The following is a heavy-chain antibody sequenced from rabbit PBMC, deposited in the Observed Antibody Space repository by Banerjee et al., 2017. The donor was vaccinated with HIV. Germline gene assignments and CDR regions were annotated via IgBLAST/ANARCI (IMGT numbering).Heavy chain of an antibody. Sequence: EESGGDLVKPGASLTLTCTASGFTISSSYYMCWVRQAPGKGLEWIGCIYVGSSGSTDYASWAKGRFTISKTSSTTVTLQMTSLTAADTAIYFCARGTYNHGNGLHLWGPGTLVTVS. CDR2: IYVGSSGST. J-gene: IGHJ4*01. D-gene: IGHD1-1*01. CDR1: GFTISSSYY. V-gene: IGHV1S40*01. CDR3: ARGTYNHGNGLHL.